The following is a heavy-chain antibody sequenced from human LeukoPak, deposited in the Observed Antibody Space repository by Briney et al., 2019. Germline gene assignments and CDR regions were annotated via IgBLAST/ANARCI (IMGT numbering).Heavy chain of an antibody. CDR2: IYPGDSDT. Sequence: GESLQISCQGSGYSFTSYWIGWVRQMPGKGLGWMGIIYPGDSDTRYSPSFQGQVTISADKSISTAYLQWSSLKASDTAMYYCARMTTMIEPSDYWGQGTLVTVSS. J-gene: IGHJ4*02. D-gene: IGHD3-22*01. V-gene: IGHV5-51*01. CDR3: ARMTTMIEPSDY. CDR1: GYSFTSYW.